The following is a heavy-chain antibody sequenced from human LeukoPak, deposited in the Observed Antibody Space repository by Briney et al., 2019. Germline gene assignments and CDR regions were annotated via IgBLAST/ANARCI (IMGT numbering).Heavy chain of an antibody. CDR1: GFTFSSYS. V-gene: IGHV3-21*01. CDR3: ARGGGGDHYDILPGYGYYYYGMDV. CDR2: ISSSSSYI. J-gene: IGHJ6*04. D-gene: IGHD3-9*01. Sequence: GGSLRLSCAASGFTFSSYSMNWVRQAPGKGLEWVSSISSSSSYIYYADSVKGRFTISRDNAKNSLYLQMNSLRAEDTAVYSCARGGGGDHYDILPGYGYYYYGMDVWGKGTTVTVSS.